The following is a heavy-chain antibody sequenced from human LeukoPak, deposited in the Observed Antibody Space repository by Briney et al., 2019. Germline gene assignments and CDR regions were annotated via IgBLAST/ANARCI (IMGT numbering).Heavy chain of an antibody. D-gene: IGHD3-22*01. Sequence: ASVTVSCKASGYTFTDYYMHWVRQAPGQGLEWMGWINPNSGGTNYAQKFQGRVTMTRDTSISTAYMELSRLRSDDTAVYYCARYYYDTSSVFDVWGQGTRVTVSS. V-gene: IGHV1-2*02. J-gene: IGHJ3*01. CDR2: INPNSGGT. CDR1: GYTFTDYY. CDR3: ARYYYDTSSVFDV.